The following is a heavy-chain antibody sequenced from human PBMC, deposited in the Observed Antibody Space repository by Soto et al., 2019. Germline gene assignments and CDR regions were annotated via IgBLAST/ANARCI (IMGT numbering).Heavy chain of an antibody. Sequence: SETLSLTCTVSGGSVSSGSYYWSWIRQPPGKGLEWIGYIYDSGSTNYNASLKSRVTMSVDTSKNQFSLKLSSVTAADTALYYCARQDLLTGYYPFDYWGQGTLVTVSS. V-gene: IGHV4-61*01. D-gene: IGHD3-9*01. CDR3: ARQDLLTGYYPFDY. J-gene: IGHJ4*02. CDR2: IYDSGST. CDR1: GGSVSSGSYY.